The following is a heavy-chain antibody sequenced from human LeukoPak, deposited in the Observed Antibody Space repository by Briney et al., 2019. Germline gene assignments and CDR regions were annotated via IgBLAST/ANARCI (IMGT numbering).Heavy chain of an antibody. V-gene: IGHV3-23*01. CDR3: ASRTRATTAPFDY. D-gene: IGHD1-26*01. J-gene: IGHJ4*02. CDR2: ISGSGGST. Sequence: PGGSLRLSCAASGFTFSSYAMSWVRQAPGKGLEWVSAISGSGGSTYYADSVKGRFTISRDNSKNTLYLQMNSLRAEDTAVYYCASRTRATTAPFDYWGQGALVTVSS. CDR1: GFTFSSYA.